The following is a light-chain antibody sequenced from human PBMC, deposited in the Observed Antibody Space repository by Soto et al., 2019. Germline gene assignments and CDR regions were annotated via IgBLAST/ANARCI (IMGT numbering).Light chain of an antibody. CDR2: GNS. J-gene: IGLJ1*01. Sequence: QCVLKQPPSVSGAAGRRVTISCTGSSSNIGAGYDVHWYQQLPGTAPKLLIYGNSNRPSGVPDRFSGSKSGTSASLAITGLQAEDEADYYCQSYDSSRYVFGTGTKVTVL. CDR3: QSYDSSRYV. CDR1: SSNIGAGYD. V-gene: IGLV1-40*01.